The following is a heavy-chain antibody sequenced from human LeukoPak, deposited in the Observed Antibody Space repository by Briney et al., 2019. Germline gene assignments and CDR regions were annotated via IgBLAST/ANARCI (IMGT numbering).Heavy chain of an antibody. D-gene: IGHD4-17*01. V-gene: IGHV3-23*01. Sequence: PGGSLRLSCAASGFTFSDYYMNWIRQAPGKGLEWVSAISGSGGSTYYADSVKGRFTISRDNSKNTLYLQMNSLRAEDTAVYYCAKVMDYGDPSRINYFDYWGQGTLVTVSS. CDR3: AKVMDYGDPSRINYFDY. J-gene: IGHJ4*02. CDR1: GFTFSDYY. CDR2: ISGSGGST.